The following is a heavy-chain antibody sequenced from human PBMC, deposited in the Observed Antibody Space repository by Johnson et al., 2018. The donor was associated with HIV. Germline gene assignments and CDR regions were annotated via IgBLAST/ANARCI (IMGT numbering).Heavy chain of an antibody. V-gene: IGHV3-11*04. CDR1: GFAFRDYY. Sequence: QVQLVESGGGLVKPGGSMRLSCGASGFAFRDYYMNWMRQAPGKGLEWVSHISSSGTIISYADSVNGRFTFSRDNANTALYLQMNTLRVEDTAVYYCARESSPWGGDYVGYGLDIWGQGTMVTVSS. CDR3: ARESSPWGGDYVGYGLDI. J-gene: IGHJ3*02. CDR2: ISSSGTII. D-gene: IGHD5-18*01.